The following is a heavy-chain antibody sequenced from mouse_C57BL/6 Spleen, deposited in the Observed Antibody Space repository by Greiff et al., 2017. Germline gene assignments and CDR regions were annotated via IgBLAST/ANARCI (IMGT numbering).Heavy chain of an antibody. CDR1: GYTFTDYY. CDR3: ARDDGYYEGAMDY. Sequence: EVKLQESGPVLVKPGASVKMSCKASGYTFTDYYMNWVKQSHGKSLEWIGVINPYNGGTSYNQKFKGKATLTVDKSSSTAYMELNSLTSEDSAVYYCARDDGYYEGAMDYWGQGTSVTVSS. CDR2: INPYNGGT. J-gene: IGHJ4*01. D-gene: IGHD2-3*01. V-gene: IGHV1-19*01.